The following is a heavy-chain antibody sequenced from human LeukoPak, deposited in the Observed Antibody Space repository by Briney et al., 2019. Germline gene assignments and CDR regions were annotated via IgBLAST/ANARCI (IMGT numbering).Heavy chain of an antibody. CDR2: INHSGST. J-gene: IGHJ5*02. Sequence: PSETLSLTCAVYGGSFSGYCWSWIRQPPGKGLEWIGEINHSGSTNYNPSLKSRVTISVDTSKNQFSLKLSSVTAADTAVYYCARGLGILKVTMVRGAPQTRNWFDPWGQGTLVTVSS. CDR1: GGSFSGYC. D-gene: IGHD3-10*01. CDR3: ARGLGILKVTMVRGAPQTRNWFDP. V-gene: IGHV4-34*01.